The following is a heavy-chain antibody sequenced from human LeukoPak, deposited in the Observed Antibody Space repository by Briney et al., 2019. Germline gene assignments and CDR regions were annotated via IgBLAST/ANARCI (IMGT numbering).Heavy chain of an antibody. Sequence: ASVKVSCKVSGYTLTELSMHWVRQAPGKGFEWMGGFDPEDGETIYAQKFQGRVTMTEDTSTDTAYMELSSLRSEDTAVYYCARDQYYDSSGYANPDYWGQGTLVTVSS. CDR2: FDPEDGET. D-gene: IGHD3-22*01. J-gene: IGHJ4*02. CDR3: ARDQYYDSSGYANPDY. CDR1: GYTLTELS. V-gene: IGHV1-24*01.